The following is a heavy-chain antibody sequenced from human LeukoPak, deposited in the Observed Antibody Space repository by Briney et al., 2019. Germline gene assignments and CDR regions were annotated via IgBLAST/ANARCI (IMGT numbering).Heavy chain of an antibody. J-gene: IGHJ5*02. CDR1: GFSFGDYA. V-gene: IGHV3-49*04. CDR2: IRSKAYGATT. CDR3: TRDPYYYDSSGHEWFDP. D-gene: IGHD3-22*01. Sequence: GGSLRPSCTSSGFSFGDYAMSWVRQAPGKGLEWVGFIRSKAYGATTEYAASVKGRFTISRDDSKSIAYLQMNSLKIEDTAVYYCTRDPYYYDSSGHEWFDPWGQGTLVTVSS.